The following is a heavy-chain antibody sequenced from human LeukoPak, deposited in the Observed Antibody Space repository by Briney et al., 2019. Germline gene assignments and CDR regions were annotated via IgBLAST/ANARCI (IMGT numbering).Heavy chain of an antibody. J-gene: IGHJ4*02. CDR1: GFTFNSYT. V-gene: IGHV3-23*01. D-gene: IGHD2-2*01. CDR2: ISGSGGST. Sequence: PGGSLRLSCAASGFTFNSYTMNWVRQAPGKGLEWVSVISGSGGSTYYADSVKGRFTISRDNSKNTLYLQMNSLRAEDTAVYYCAKGWRGSISPLDYWGQGTLVTVSS. CDR3: AKGWRGSISPLDY.